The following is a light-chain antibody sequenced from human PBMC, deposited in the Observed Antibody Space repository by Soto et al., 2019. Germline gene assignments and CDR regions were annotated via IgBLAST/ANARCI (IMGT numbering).Light chain of an antibody. CDR1: QSVSSN. CDR3: QQYDNWPWT. CDR2: GAS. Sequence: EIVLTQSPATLSLSPGGRATLSCRASQSVSSNLAWYQQKPGQAPRLVIHGASSRVTGLPARFSGSGSGTDFTLTISSLQSGDFAVYYCQQYDNWPWTFGQGTKVDIK. V-gene: IGKV3-15*01. J-gene: IGKJ1*01.